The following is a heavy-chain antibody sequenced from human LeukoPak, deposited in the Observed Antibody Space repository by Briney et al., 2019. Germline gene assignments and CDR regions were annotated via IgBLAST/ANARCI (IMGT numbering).Heavy chain of an antibody. V-gene: IGHV3-23*01. CDR3: AKTSGQGYYFDY. CDR1: GFTFSSYA. Sequence: GGSLRLSCAASGFTFSSYAMSWVRQAPGKGLEWVSAISGSGVSTYYADSVKGRFTISRDNSKNTLYLQMNSLRAEDTAVYYCAKTSGQGYYFDYWGQGTLVTVSS. D-gene: IGHD2-15*01. J-gene: IGHJ4*02. CDR2: ISGSGVST.